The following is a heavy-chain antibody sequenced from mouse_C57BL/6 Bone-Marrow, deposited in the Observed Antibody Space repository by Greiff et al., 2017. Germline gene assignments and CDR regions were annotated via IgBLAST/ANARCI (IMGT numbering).Heavy chain of an antibody. Sequence: EVQVVESGTVLARPGASVKMSCKTSGYTFTSYWMHWVKQRPGQGLEWIGAIYPGNSDTSYNQKFKGKAKLTAVTSASTAYMELSSLTNEDSAVYYCTRRDHYYGSYFDYWGQGTTLTVSS. D-gene: IGHD1-1*01. CDR2: IYPGNSDT. V-gene: IGHV1-5*01. CDR3: TRRDHYYGSYFDY. CDR1: GYTFTSYW. J-gene: IGHJ2*01.